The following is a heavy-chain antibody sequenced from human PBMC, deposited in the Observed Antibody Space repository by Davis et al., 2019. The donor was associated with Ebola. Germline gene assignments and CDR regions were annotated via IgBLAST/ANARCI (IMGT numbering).Heavy chain of an antibody. CDR1: GFTFSTYG. V-gene: IGHV3-7*03. D-gene: IGHD3-22*01. CDR2: IKQDGSER. Sequence: GESLKISCAASGFTFSTYGMSWVRQVPGKGLEWVANIKQDGSERYYVDSVKGRFTTSRDNAKNSLYLQMNSLRAEDTAVYYCAKGYEGTYYYDSSGYHYFDDWGQGTLVTVSS. CDR3: AKGYEGTYYYDSSGYHYFDD. J-gene: IGHJ4*02.